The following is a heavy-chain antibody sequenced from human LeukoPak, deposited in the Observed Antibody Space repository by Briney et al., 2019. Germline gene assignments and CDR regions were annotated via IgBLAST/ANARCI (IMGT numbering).Heavy chain of an antibody. CDR2: ISYDGSNK. Sequence: GGSLRLSCAASGFTVSSYDMHWVRQAPGKGLEWVAVISYDGSNKYYADSVKGRFTISRDNSKNTLYLQMNSLRAEDTAVYYCAKDCITMVRGVRYYYYGMDVWGQGTTVTVSS. V-gene: IGHV3-30*18. CDR1: GFTVSSYD. D-gene: IGHD3-10*01. CDR3: AKDCITMVRGVRYYYYGMDV. J-gene: IGHJ6*02.